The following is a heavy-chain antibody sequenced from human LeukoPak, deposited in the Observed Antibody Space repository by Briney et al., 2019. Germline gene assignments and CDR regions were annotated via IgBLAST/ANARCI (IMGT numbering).Heavy chain of an antibody. D-gene: IGHD6-19*01. J-gene: IGHJ4*02. CDR3: AKGNGIAVYYFDY. Sequence: SQTLSLTCTVSGGSISSGGYYWSWIRQHPGKGLEWIGYIYYSGSTYYNPSLKSRVTISVDTSKNQFSLKLSSVTAEDTAVYYCAKGNGIAVYYFDYWGQGTLVTVSS. CDR2: IYYSGST. V-gene: IGHV4-31*03. CDR1: GGSISSGGYY.